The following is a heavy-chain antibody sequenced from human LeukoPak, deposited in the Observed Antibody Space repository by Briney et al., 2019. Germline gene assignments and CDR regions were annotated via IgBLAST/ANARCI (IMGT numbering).Heavy chain of an antibody. CDR3: ARNLYCSTTSCYAFDC. CDR1: GGSISSYY. V-gene: IGHV4-4*07. J-gene: IGHJ4*02. Sequence: SETLSLTYTVSGGSISSYYWSWVRQPAGKGLEWIGLIYTSGTTNYNPSLESRVTMPVDTSKNQFSLNLRSVTAADTAVYYCARNLYCSTTSCYAFDCWGQGALVTVSS. CDR2: IYTSGTT. D-gene: IGHD2-2*01.